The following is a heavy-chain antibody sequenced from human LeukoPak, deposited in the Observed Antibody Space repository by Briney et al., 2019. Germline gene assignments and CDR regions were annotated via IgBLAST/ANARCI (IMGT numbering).Heavy chain of an antibody. D-gene: IGHD5-18*01. J-gene: IGHJ4*02. CDR1: GGSISSYY. CDR3: ARGPYRYGYDY. V-gene: IGHV4-59*01. CDR2: IYYSGST. Sequence: SETLSLTCTVSGGSISSYYWSWIRQPPGKGLEWIGYIYYSGSTNYNPSLKSRVTISVDTSKNQFSLKLSSVTAADTAVYYCARGPYRYGYDYWGQGTLVTVSS.